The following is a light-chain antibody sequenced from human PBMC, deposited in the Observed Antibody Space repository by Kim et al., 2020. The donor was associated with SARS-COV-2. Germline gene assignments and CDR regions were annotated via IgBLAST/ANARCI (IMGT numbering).Light chain of an antibody. CDR3: QQYHSNPLT. CDR2: WAS. V-gene: IGKV4-1*01. CDR1: QSVLYSSNNKNY. J-gene: IGKJ4*01. Sequence: DIVMTQSPDSLAVSLGERATINCKSSQSVLYSSNNKNYLAWYQQKLGQPPKLLIYWASTREIGVPDRFSGSRSGTDFTLTISSLQAEDVAVYYCQQYHSNPLTFGGGTKVDIK.